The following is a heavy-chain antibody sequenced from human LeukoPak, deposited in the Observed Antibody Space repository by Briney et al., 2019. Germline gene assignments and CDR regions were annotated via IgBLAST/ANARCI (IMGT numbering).Heavy chain of an antibody. Sequence: GASVKVSCKASGGTFSSYAISWVRQAPGQGLEWMGGIIPIFGTANCAQKFQGRVTITADESTSTAYMELSSLRSEDTAVYYCARAPELSGWFDPWGQGTLVTVSS. CDR1: GGTFSSYA. D-gene: IGHD1-7*01. V-gene: IGHV1-69*13. CDR2: IIPIFGTA. CDR3: ARAPELSGWFDP. J-gene: IGHJ5*02.